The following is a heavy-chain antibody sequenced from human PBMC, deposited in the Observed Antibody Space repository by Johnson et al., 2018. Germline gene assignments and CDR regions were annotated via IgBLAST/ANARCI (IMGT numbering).Heavy chain of an antibody. CDR1: GFTFSSYG. CDR3: AKGGVADFSYYYGMDV. D-gene: IGHD6-19*01. CDR2: ISDDGSNK. V-gene: IGHV3-30*18. Sequence: QVQLVQSGGGVVQPGRSLRLSCAASGFTFSSYGMHWVRQAPGKGLEWVAVISDDGSNKYYADSVKGRFTISRDNSKNTLYLQMNSLRAEDTAVYYCAKGGVADFSYYYGMDVWGQGTTVTVSS. J-gene: IGHJ6*02.